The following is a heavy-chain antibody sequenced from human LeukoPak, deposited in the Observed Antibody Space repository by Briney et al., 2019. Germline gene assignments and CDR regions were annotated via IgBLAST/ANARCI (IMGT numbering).Heavy chain of an antibody. CDR2: MSYSGST. D-gene: IGHD6-13*01. Sequence: SETLSLTCTVSGGSLTSYYWSWIRQPPGKGLEWIGHMSYSGSTNYNPSLKSRVTISLDTPKNQFSLKLSSVTAADTAVYYCARNRGGAAAGFDLWGQGTLVTVSS. CDR3: ARNRGGAAAGFDL. CDR1: GGSLTSYY. V-gene: IGHV4-59*01. J-gene: IGHJ5*02.